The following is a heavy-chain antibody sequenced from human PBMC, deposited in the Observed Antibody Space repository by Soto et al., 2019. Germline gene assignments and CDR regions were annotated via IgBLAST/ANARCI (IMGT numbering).Heavy chain of an antibody. CDR3: AKDPGWRGGFDY. J-gene: IGHJ4*02. V-gene: IGHV3-23*01. CDR2: IGDSGDNT. Sequence: EVQLLESGGDLVQPGGSLRVSCAASGFTFSSYAMSWVRQAPGKGLEWVSTIGDSGDNTYYADSVKGRFTISRDNSKNTLSLQMNSLRVEDTAVYFCAKDPGWRGGFDYWGQGTLVTVSS. D-gene: IGHD3-3*01. CDR1: GFTFSSYA.